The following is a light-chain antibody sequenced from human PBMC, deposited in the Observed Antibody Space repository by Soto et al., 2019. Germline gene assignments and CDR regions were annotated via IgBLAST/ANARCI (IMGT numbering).Light chain of an antibody. V-gene: IGKV3-20*01. CDR3: QQYGSSPWT. CDR2: GAS. J-gene: IGKJ1*01. CDR1: QSVSSSY. Sequence: EIVLTQSPGTLSLSPGERATLSCRASQSVSSSYLAWYQQKPGQAPRLLLYGASSRATGIPDGFSGSVSGKDFTLTISRLEPEDFAGYYCQQYGSSPWTFAQRTKVEI.